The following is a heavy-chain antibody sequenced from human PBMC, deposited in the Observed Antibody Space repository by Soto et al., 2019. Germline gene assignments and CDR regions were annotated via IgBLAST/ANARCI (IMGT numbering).Heavy chain of an antibody. CDR3: ARAYDFGVIPPYWYFDL. Sequence: EVQLVESGGGLVQPGGSLRLSCAASEFTFSTYAMTWVRQAPGKGLAWVSYISRSSGTIYYADSVRGRFTISRENAKNSLYLQMNSLRDEDTAVYYCARAYDFGVIPPYWYFDLWGRGTLVTVSS. V-gene: IGHV3-48*02. J-gene: IGHJ2*01. CDR1: EFTFSTYA. D-gene: IGHD3-3*01. CDR2: ISRSSGTI.